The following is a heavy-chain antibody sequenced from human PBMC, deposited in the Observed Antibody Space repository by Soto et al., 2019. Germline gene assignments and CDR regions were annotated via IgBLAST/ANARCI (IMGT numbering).Heavy chain of an antibody. CDR3: ARLETFGSLNWFDP. J-gene: IGHJ5*02. D-gene: IGHD3-16*01. CDR2: MNPGSGDT. Sequence: ASVKVSCKASGYSFTNNDVSWVRQATGQGLEWMGWMNPGSGDTGYAQKFQGRVTMTRDISIATAYMELSSLRSDDTAIYYCARLETFGSLNWFDPCGQRPLVTVSS. CDR1: GYSFTNND. V-gene: IGHV1-8*01.